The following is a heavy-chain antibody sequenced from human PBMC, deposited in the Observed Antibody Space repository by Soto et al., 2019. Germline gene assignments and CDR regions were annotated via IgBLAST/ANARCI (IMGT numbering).Heavy chain of an antibody. CDR2: ISAYNGNT. J-gene: IGHJ6*02. CDR1: GYTFTSYG. Sequence: GASVKVSCKASGYTFTSYGISWVRQAPGQGLEWMGWISAYNGNTNYAQKLQGRVTMTTDTSTSTAYMELRSLRSDDTAVYYCARERAPGYYYYGMDVWGQGTTVTVSS. V-gene: IGHV1-18*01. CDR3: ARERAPGYYYYGMDV.